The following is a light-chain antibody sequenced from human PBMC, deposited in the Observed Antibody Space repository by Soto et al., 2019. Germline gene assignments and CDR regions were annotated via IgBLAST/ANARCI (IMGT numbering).Light chain of an antibody. CDR1: QRVSSY. CDR2: DAS. Sequence: PGERATLSCRASQRVSSYLAWYQQKPGQAPRLLIYDASNRATGIPARFSGSGSGTDFTLTISSPEPEDFAVYYCQQRSNWPRLTFGGGTKVEIK. J-gene: IGKJ4*01. CDR3: QQRSNWPRLT. V-gene: IGKV3-11*01.